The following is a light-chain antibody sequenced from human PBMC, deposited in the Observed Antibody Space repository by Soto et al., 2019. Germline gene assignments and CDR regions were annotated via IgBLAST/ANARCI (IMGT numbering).Light chain of an antibody. CDR3: QQYGRSPPVK. CDR2: GAS. CDR1: QTVSSSS. Sequence: EIVLTQSPGTLSLSPGERATLSCRPSQTVSSSSLAWYQQKPGQAPRLLIYGASTRPAGIPDRFSGSGSGTDFTLTISRLEPEDFAVYYCQQYGRSPPVKFGQGTKVEIK. J-gene: IGKJ1*01. V-gene: IGKV3-20*01.